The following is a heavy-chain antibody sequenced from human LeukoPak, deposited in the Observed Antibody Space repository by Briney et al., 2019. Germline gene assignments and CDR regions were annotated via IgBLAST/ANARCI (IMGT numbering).Heavy chain of an antibody. Sequence: PSETLSLTCTVSGGSISSYYWSRIRQPPGKGLEWIGYIYNSGSTNYNPSLKSRVTISVDTSKNQFSLKLSSVTAADTAVYYCARHTGDYLAFDIWGQGTMVTVSS. CDR2: IYNSGST. D-gene: IGHD4-17*01. V-gene: IGHV4-59*08. CDR1: GGSISSYY. J-gene: IGHJ3*02. CDR3: ARHTGDYLAFDI.